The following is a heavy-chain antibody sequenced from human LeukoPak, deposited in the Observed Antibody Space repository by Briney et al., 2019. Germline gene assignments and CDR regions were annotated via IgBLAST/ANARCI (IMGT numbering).Heavy chain of an antibody. CDR1: GFTFSSYS. CDR2: ISSSSSYI. D-gene: IGHD3-10*01. Sequence: GGSLRLSCAASGFTFSSYSMNWVRQAPGKGLEWVSSISSSSSYIYYADSVKGRFTISRDNAKNSLYLQMNSLRAEDTAVCYCASSFYGSGSYSFDYWGQGTLVTVSS. V-gene: IGHV3-21*01. J-gene: IGHJ4*02. CDR3: ASSFYGSGSYSFDY.